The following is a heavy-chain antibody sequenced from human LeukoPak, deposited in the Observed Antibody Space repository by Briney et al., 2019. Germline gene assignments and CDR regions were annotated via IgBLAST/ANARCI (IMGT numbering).Heavy chain of an antibody. CDR3: ARGLWFGP. Sequence: ASETLSLTCAAYGGTFSGYYWSWIRQPPGKGLEWIGEINHSGSTNYNPSLKSRVTISVDTSKNQFSLKLSSVTAADTAVYYCARGLWFGPWGQGTLVTVSS. CDR1: GGTFSGYY. J-gene: IGHJ5*02. V-gene: IGHV4-34*01. CDR2: INHSGST.